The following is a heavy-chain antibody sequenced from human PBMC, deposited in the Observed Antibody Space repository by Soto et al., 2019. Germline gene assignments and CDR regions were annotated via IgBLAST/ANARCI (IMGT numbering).Heavy chain of an antibody. D-gene: IGHD4-4*01. CDR3: AKADSNYAGRFSYYYMDV. V-gene: IGHV1-18*01. Sequence: QVQLVQSGTEVKKPGASVKVSCKASGYTFTSYGISWVRQARGQGPEWMGWISGYNGHTHYPQKFQGKDTMTTDTSTSTAYMELRSLRSDDTAVYYCAKADSNYAGRFSYYYMDVWGNGTLVTVSS. CDR1: GYTFTSYG. J-gene: IGHJ6*03. CDR2: ISGYNGHT.